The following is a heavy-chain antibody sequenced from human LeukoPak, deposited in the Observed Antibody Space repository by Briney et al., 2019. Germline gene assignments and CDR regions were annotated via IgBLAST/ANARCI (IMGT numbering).Heavy chain of an antibody. Sequence: SXSSSTIYYADSVKGRFTISRDNAKNSLYLQMNSLRAEDTAVYYCARGPSIAAASATDQANDYWGQGTLVTVSS. CDR3: ARGPSIAAASATDQANDY. V-gene: IGHV3-48*01. J-gene: IGHJ4*02. CDR2: SXSSSTI. D-gene: IGHD6-13*01.